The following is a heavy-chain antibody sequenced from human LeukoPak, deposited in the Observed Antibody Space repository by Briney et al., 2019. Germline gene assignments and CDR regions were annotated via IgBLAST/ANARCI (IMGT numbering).Heavy chain of an antibody. Sequence: SXTLXXTCTVSGDSISSSNCYWGWIRQPPGKGLEWIGSIYFSGCTYYNASLKSQFTISVDRSKNRFSLKVSSVTAAAAAVYYXAXXTGSGLFSLPGGQGTLVTVSS. J-gene: IGHJ4*02. V-gene: IGHV4-39*01. D-gene: IGHD3-10*01. CDR2: IYFSGCT. CDR3: AXXTGSGLFSLP. CDR1: GDSISSSNCY.